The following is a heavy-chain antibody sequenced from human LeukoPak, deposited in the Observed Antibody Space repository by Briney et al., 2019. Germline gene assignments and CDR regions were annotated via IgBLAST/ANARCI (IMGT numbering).Heavy chain of an antibody. Sequence: SQTLSLTCAVSGGSISSGGYSWSWIRQPPGKGLEWIGYIYHSGSTYYNPSLKSRVTISVDTSKNQFSLKLSSVTAADTAVYYCARHEKLGQFDYWGQGTLVTVSS. D-gene: IGHD3-10*01. CDR1: GGSISSGGYS. J-gene: IGHJ4*02. CDR3: ARHEKLGQFDY. CDR2: IYHSGST. V-gene: IGHV4-30-2*01.